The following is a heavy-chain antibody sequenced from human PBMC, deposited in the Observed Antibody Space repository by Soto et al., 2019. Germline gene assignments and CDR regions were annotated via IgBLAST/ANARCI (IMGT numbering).Heavy chain of an antibody. V-gene: IGHV3-66*01. CDR2: IYSGGST. J-gene: IGHJ4*02. Sequence: GGSLGLSFAASGLPVSIYYMGWVRQAPGKGLEWVSVIYSGGSTFYADSVRGRFTISRDNSKNTVNLQMNSLRAEDKAVYYCARDPWAADYWGQGTLVTVSS. CDR3: ARDPWAADY. CDR1: GLPVSIYY. D-gene: IGHD3-16*01.